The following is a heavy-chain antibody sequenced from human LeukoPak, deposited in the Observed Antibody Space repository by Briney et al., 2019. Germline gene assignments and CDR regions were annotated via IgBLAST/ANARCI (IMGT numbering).Heavy chain of an antibody. V-gene: IGHV1-2*02. CDR1: GYTFTGYY. D-gene: IGHD2-2*02. Sequence: ASVKVSCKASGYTFTGYYMHWVRQAPGQGLEWMGWINPNSGGTNYAQKFQGRVTMTRDTSISTAYTELSRLRSDDTAVYYCASYCSSTSCYMEVGDYWGQGTLVTVSS. CDR3: ASYCSSTSCYMEVGDY. CDR2: INPNSGGT. J-gene: IGHJ4*02.